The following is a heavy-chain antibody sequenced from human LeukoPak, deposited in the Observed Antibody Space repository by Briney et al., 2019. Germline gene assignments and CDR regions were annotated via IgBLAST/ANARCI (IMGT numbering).Heavy chain of an antibody. Sequence: GGSLRLSCAASAFTFSSYDMNWVRQAPGKGLAWISYISSSGSTIYYADSVKGRFTISRDNAKNSLYLQMNSLRAEDTAIYYCARANWNYGYYYYYGLDVWGQGTTVTVSS. J-gene: IGHJ6*02. D-gene: IGHD1-7*01. CDR3: ARANWNYGYYYYYGLDV. CDR1: AFTFSSYD. V-gene: IGHV3-48*03. CDR2: ISSSGSTI.